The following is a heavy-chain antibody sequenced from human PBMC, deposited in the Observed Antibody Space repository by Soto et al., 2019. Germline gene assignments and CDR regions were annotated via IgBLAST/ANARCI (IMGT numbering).Heavy chain of an antibody. J-gene: IGHJ4*02. CDR1: GFTFSNAW. CDR3: TTAGSLWFGSARYYFDY. Sequence: VQLVESGGGLVKPGGSLRLSCAASGFTFSNAWMNWVRQAPGKGLEWVGRIKGKTDGGTTDYAAPVKGRFTISRDDSKNTLYLQMNSLKTEDTAVYYCTTAGSLWFGSARYYFDYWGQGTLVTVSS. V-gene: IGHV3-15*07. D-gene: IGHD3-10*01. CDR2: IKGKTDGGTT.